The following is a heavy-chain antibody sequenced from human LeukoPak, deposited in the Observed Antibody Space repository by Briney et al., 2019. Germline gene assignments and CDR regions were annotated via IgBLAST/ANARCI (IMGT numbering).Heavy chain of an antibody. Sequence: GGSLRLSCAASGFNFSATYMTWIRQAPGKGLEWVSSISSSSSYIYYADSVKGRFTISRDNAKNSLYLQMNSLRAEDTAVYYCARVVRGVTGPSDYWGQGTLVTVSS. CDR3: ARVVRGVTGPSDY. CDR2: ISSSSSYI. D-gene: IGHD3-10*01. J-gene: IGHJ4*02. CDR1: GFNFSATY. V-gene: IGHV3-21*01.